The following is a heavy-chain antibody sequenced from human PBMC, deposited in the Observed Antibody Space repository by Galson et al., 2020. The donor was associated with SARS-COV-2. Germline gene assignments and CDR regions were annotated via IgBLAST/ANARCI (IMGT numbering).Heavy chain of an antibody. CDR1: GYTFTSFY. Sequence: ASVKVSCKASGYTFTSFYVHWVRRAPGQGLEWMGIINPSSGRTPYAQHFRGRVTMTSDTSATTVYMELSSLRSDDTAVYYCVRDSDEGTSKMGARPGYCWLWGQGAQVADSS. D-gene: IGHD6-6*01. V-gene: IGHV1-46*01. J-gene: IGHJ1*01. CDR3: VRDSDEGTSKMGARPGYCWL. CDR2: INPSSGRT.